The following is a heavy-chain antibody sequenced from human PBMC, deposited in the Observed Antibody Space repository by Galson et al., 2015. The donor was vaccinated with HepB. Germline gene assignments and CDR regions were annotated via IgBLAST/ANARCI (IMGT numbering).Heavy chain of an antibody. V-gene: IGHV7-4-1*02. CDR2: INTNTGNP. CDR3: ARDSRDYGDYPYYFDY. J-gene: IGHJ4*02. D-gene: IGHD4-17*01. Sequence: SVKVSCKASGYTFTSYAMNWVRQAPGQGLEWMGWINTNTGNPTYAQGFTGRFVFSLDTSVSTAYPQISSLKAEDTAVYYCARDSRDYGDYPYYFDYWGQGTLVTVSS. CDR1: GYTFTSYA.